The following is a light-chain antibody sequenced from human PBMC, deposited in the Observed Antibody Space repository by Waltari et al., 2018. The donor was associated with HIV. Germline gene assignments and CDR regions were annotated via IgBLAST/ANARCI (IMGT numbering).Light chain of an antibody. Sequence: SYVLTQPPSVSVAPGTTASITCGGANLAIKSVHWYQQQPGQPPVPVIAEDRDRPSGIPDRFSGSNSGNTATLTISEVAAGDEADYYCQVWDSGSDHWVFGRGTKLTVL. J-gene: IGLJ3*02. CDR3: QVWDSGSDHWV. V-gene: IGLV3-21*04. CDR1: NLAIKS. CDR2: EDR.